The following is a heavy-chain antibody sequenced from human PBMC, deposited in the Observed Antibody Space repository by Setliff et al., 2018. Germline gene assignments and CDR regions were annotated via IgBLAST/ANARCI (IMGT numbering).Heavy chain of an antibody. CDR3: ARMSGFAYIDV. J-gene: IGHJ6*03. D-gene: IGHD3-3*01. CDR2: IYQNGIT. CDR1: RGSINSHY. Sequence: SETLSLTCTVSRGSINSHYWSWIRQPAGKGLEWIGTIYQNGITYYNPSVKSRVTISVDKSKNQFSLSLRSVTAADTAVYYCARMSGFAYIDVWGNGTMVTVSS. V-gene: IGHV4-4*09.